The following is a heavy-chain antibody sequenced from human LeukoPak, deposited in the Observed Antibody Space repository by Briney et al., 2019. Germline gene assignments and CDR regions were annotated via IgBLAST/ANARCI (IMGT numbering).Heavy chain of an antibody. J-gene: IGHJ4*02. CDR3: ARGGSTWPNFDY. V-gene: IGHV4-59*01. CDR1: GGSISGYY. D-gene: IGHD1-26*01. Sequence: SETLSLTCTVSGGSISGYYWSWIRQPPGKGLEWIGYIYYSGSTNYNPSLTSRVTISVDTTKNQFSLKLSSVTAADTAFYYCARGGSTWPNFDYWGQGTLVTVSS. CDR2: IYYSGST.